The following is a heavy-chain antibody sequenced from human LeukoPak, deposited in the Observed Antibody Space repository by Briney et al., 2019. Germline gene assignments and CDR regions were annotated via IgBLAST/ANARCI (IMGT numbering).Heavy chain of an antibody. D-gene: IGHD6-13*01. J-gene: IGHJ4*02. Sequence: HTLSLTCAISGEGVASNTAAWIWLKQSPSRGLEWLGRTYYRSKWYNDYAVSVKSRITINPDTSKNQFSLQLNSVAPEDTAVYYCARGDPWQLVSGFDYWGQGTLVTVSS. CDR2: TYYRSKWYN. CDR1: GEGVASNTAA. CDR3: ARGDPWQLVSGFDY. V-gene: IGHV6-1*01.